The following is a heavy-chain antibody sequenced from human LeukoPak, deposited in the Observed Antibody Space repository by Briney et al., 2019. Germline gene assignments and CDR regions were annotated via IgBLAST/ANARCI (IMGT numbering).Heavy chain of an antibody. D-gene: IGHD3-22*01. J-gene: IGHJ4*02. CDR3: GSLTVVAKDH. CDR2: INSDGSAT. CDR1: GFSFSTHW. Sequence: GGSLRLSCAASGFSFSTHWMHWVLQAPGKGLVYVAQINSDGSATAYADSVKGRFTISRDNAKNTLYLEMISLRAEDTAVYYCGSLTVVAKDHWGQGTLVTVSS. V-gene: IGHV3-74*01.